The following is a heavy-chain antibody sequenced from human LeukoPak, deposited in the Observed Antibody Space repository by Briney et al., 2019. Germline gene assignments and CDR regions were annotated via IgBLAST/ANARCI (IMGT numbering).Heavy chain of an antibody. J-gene: IGHJ4*02. Sequence: GGSLRLSCAASGFTFSSYAMSWVRQAPGKGLEWVSAISGSGGSTYYADSVKGRFTISRDNSKNTPYLQMNSLRAEDTAVYYCAKHRGYSSGWYMVDYWGQGTLVTVSS. V-gene: IGHV3-23*01. CDR2: ISGSGGST. CDR3: AKHRGYSSGWYMVDY. CDR1: GFTFSSYA. D-gene: IGHD6-19*01.